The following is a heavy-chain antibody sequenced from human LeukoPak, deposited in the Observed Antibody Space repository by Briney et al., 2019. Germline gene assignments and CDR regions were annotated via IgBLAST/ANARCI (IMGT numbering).Heavy chain of an antibody. Sequence: GESLEISCQSSGNNFRKHWIAWVRQMPGKGLELMGYIYPGDSDTRYSPSFQGHVTISADTSISTAYLQWSSVKASDTAMYYCATLRDGYHLYDYWGQGALVTVSS. D-gene: IGHD5-24*01. V-gene: IGHV5-51*01. CDR1: GNNFRKHW. J-gene: IGHJ4*02. CDR3: ATLRDGYHLYDY. CDR2: IYPGDSDT.